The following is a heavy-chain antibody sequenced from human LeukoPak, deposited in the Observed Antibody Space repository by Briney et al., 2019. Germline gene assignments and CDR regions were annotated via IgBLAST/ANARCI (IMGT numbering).Heavy chain of an antibody. J-gene: IGHJ4*02. V-gene: IGHV3-48*03. CDR2: ISSSDSTI. D-gene: IGHD4-23*01. CDR1: GFTFSSYE. CDR3: ARDYGGSSPFDY. Sequence: PGGSLRLSCGASGFTFSSYEMHWVRQPPGKGLEWISYISSSDSTIYYADSVKGRFTISRDNAKNSLYLQMNSLRAEDTAVYYCARDYGGSSPFDYWGQGTLVTVSS.